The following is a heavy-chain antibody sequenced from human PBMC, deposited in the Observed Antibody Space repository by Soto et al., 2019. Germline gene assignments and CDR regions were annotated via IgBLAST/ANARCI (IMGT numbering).Heavy chain of an antibody. CDR2: INAFDDDT. CDR3: ARNLYGRAFDI. V-gene: IGHV1-18*04. CDR1: AYTFTSYH. J-gene: IGHJ3*02. D-gene: IGHD2-8*01. Sequence: QVQLEQSGPEVKRPGASLKVSCKASAYTFTSYHISWVRQAPGQGLEWIGWINAFDDDTNYSQKFQDRVTMTAHRSTDTAYLDLRSLGSDDTAIYYCARNLYGRAFDIWGQGTMVTVSS.